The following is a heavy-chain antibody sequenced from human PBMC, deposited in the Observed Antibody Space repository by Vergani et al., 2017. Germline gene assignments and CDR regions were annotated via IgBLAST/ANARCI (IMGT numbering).Heavy chain of an antibody. D-gene: IGHD2-15*01. V-gene: IGHV4-59*01. CDR1: GVSISRYY. CDR3: ARYPGCSGGSCYSADY. CDR2: ISYSGSRST. J-gene: IGHJ4*02. Sequence: QVQLQESGPGLVEPSETLSLTCTVSGVSISRYYWSWLRQPPGQGLECLGYISYSGSRSTNYNPSLKSRVTISLDTSQNQFSLELYSMTAADTAVYYCARYPGCSGGSCYSADYWGQGILVTVSS.